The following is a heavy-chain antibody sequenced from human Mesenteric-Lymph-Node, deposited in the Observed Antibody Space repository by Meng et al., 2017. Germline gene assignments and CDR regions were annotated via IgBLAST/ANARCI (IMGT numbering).Heavy chain of an antibody. CDR2: IIPIFGTA. J-gene: IGHJ4*02. V-gene: IGHV1-69*13. CDR1: GGTFSSYA. D-gene: IGHD6-19*01. Sequence: SVKVSCKASGGTFSSYAISWVRQAPGQGLEWMGGIIPIFGTANYAQKFQGRVTITADESTSTAYMELSSLRSGDTAVYYCARGLVGSSGWAYWGQGTLVTVSS. CDR3: ARGLVGSSGWAY.